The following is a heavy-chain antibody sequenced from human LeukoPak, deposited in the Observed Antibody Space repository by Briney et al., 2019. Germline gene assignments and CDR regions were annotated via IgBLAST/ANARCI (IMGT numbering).Heavy chain of an antibody. CDR1: GGSISSYY. V-gene: IGHV4-59*08. CDR2: IYYSGST. CDR3: ARLVTHRDRYSGSYYKGEFDY. Sequence: PSETLSLTCTVSGGSISSYYWSWIRQPPGKGLEWIGYIYYSGSTNYNPSLKSRVTISVDTSKNQFSLKLSSVTAADTAVYYCARLVTHRDRYSGSYYKGEFDYWGQGTLVTVSS. J-gene: IGHJ4*02. D-gene: IGHD1-26*01.